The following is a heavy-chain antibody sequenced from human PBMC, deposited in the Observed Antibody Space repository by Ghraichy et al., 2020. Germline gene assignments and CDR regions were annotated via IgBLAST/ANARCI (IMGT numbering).Heavy chain of an antibody. CDR3: ARLRSLLAGYDAFDV. Sequence: GSLRLSCTVPGGSISSSNYYWGWIRQPPGKGLEWIGSIDYSGNTYDNPSLKSRVTLSIDISKNQFSLRLRSVTAADTAVYYCARLRSLLAGYDAFDVWGPGTMVTVSS. D-gene: IGHD6-19*01. CDR2: IDYSGNT. CDR1: GGSISSSNYY. V-gene: IGHV4-39*01. J-gene: IGHJ3*01.